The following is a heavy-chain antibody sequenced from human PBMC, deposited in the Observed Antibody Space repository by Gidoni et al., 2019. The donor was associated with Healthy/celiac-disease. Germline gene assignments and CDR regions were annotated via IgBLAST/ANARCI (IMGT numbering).Heavy chain of an antibody. V-gene: IGHV4-59*01. CDR3: ARGNYGSGKGWFDP. J-gene: IGHJ5*02. D-gene: IGHD3-10*01. Sequence: QVQLQESGPGLVKPSETLSLTCTVSGGTISSYYWSCIRQPPGKGLGWIGDIYYSGSTNYNHSLKSRVTISVDTSKNQFSLKLSSVTAADTAVYYCARGNYGSGKGWFDPWGQGTLVTVSS. CDR1: GGTISSYY. CDR2: IYYSGST.